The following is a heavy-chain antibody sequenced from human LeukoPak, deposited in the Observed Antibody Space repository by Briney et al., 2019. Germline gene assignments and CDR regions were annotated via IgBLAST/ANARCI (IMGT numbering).Heavy chain of an antibody. CDR1: GYTFTSYD. CDR2: MNPNSGNT. CDR3: ARGYDSSGYWYYYYYYMDV. D-gene: IGHD3-22*01. J-gene: IGHJ6*03. V-gene: IGHV1-8*01. Sequence: ASVKVSCKASGYTFTSYDINWVRQATGQGLEWMGWMNPNSGNTGYAQKFQGRVTMTRNTSISTTYMELSSLRSEDTAVYYCARGYDSSGYWYYYYYYMDVWGKGTTVTISS.